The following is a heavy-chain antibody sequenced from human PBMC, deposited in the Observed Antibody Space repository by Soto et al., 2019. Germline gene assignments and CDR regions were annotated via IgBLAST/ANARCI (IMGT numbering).Heavy chain of an antibody. V-gene: IGHV1-69*06. CDR1: GDTFTNFA. CDR3: ARGLRGYTGYDGGSAFDI. J-gene: IGHJ3*02. Sequence: QVQLVQSGTEVKKSGSSVKVSCKASGDTFTNFAISWMRQAPGQGLEWMGWIIPMFGTPNYAQKFQGSVTITADSSASTAYLELRSLRSEDTAVYYCARGLRGYTGYDGGSAFDIWGQGTMVTVSS. D-gene: IGHD5-12*01. CDR2: IIPMFGTP.